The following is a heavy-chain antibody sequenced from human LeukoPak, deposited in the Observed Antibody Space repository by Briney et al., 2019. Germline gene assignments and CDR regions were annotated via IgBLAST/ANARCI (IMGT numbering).Heavy chain of an antibody. J-gene: IGHJ4*02. V-gene: IGHV1-69*13. CDR1: GGTFSSYA. Sequence: ASVKVSCKASGGTFSSYAISWVRQAPGQGLEWMGGVIPMFATANYAPKFQDRVTITADESTSTDYMELRSLRSEDTAVYHCARGLHGDYGYFDYWGQGTLVTVSS. D-gene: IGHD4-17*01. CDR2: VIPMFATA. CDR3: ARGLHGDYGYFDY.